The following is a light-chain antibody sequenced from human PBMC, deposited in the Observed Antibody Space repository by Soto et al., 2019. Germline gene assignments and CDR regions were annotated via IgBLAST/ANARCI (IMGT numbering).Light chain of an antibody. J-gene: IGLJ2*01. Sequence: QSALTQPASVSGSPGQSITISCTGTSSDVGGYNYVSWYQQHPGKAPKLMIYEVSNRPSGVSNRFSGSKSGNTASLTISGLQAEDEGDYYCSSYTSSSLVFGGGTQLTVL. V-gene: IGLV2-14*01. CDR2: EVS. CDR3: SSYTSSSLV. CDR1: SSDVGGYNY.